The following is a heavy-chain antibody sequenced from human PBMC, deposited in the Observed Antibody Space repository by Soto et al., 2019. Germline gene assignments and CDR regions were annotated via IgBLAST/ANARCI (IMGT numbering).Heavy chain of an antibody. D-gene: IGHD3-9*01. CDR2: IYTEGTP. V-gene: IGHV3-53*01. CDR3: ARSTYYDILTGSYYYYAMDV. CDR1: GFTVGSNY. J-gene: IGHJ6*02. Sequence: EVPLVESGGGLTQPGVSLRLSCAASGFTVGSNYMSWVRQAPGKGLEWVPVIYTEGTPYYADSVKGRFTISRENSNNTLYLHMNNLRAEDTAVYYCARSTYYDILTGSYYYYAMDVWGQGTTVTVSS.